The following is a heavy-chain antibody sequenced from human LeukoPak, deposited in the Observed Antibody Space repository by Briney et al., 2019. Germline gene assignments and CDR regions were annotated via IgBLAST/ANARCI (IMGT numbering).Heavy chain of an antibody. D-gene: IGHD1-26*01. CDR2: ISSNGNTI. Sequence: GGSLRLSCAASGFTFSIYEMNWAPQARGKGLEGVSYISSNGNTIYYADSVKGRFIFSRDNAKNSLDLQMNSLRAEDTAVYYCARKQYSGSYLYFDYWGQGTLVTVSS. CDR3: ARKQYSGSYLYFDY. J-gene: IGHJ4*02. CDR1: GFTFSIYE. V-gene: IGHV3-48*03.